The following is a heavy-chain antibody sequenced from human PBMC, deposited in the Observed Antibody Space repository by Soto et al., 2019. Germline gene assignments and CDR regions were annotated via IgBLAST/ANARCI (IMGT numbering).Heavy chain of an antibody. Sequence: QVQLLQSGAEVKKPGASVKVSCKASGYTFPSYNINWVRQATGQGPEGMGWMNPNSGNTGYAQKFQGRVTMTSDRSISTAYMELSSLRSEDTAVYYCAREDFYGSGSYGYWGQGTLVTVSS. CDR2: MNPNSGNT. CDR3: AREDFYGSGSYGY. J-gene: IGHJ4*02. D-gene: IGHD3-10*01. CDR1: GYTFPSYN. V-gene: IGHV1-8*01.